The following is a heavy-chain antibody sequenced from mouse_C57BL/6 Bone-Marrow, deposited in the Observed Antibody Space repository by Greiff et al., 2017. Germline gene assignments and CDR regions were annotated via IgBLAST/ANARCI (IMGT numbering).Heavy chain of an antibody. Sequence: QVQLQQSGAELARPGASVTLSCKASGYTFTSYGISWVKQRTGQGLEWIGEIYPRSGNTYYNEKFKGKATLTADKSSSTAYMELRSLTSEASAVYFCARSAYYRNYVLMDYWGQGTSVTVSS. J-gene: IGHJ4*01. D-gene: IGHD2-5*01. CDR2: IYPRSGNT. CDR3: ARSAYYRNYVLMDY. V-gene: IGHV1-81*01. CDR1: GYTFTSYG.